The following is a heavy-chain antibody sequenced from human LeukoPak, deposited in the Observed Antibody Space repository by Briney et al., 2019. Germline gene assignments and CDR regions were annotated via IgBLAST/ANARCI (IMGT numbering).Heavy chain of an antibody. V-gene: IGHV1-24*01. CDR3: ATLPRGHLFDS. J-gene: IGHJ4*02. CDR2: FVPEDGET. CDR1: GDTLTELS. Sequence: ASVKVSRKLSGDTLTELSMHWVRQSPGKGLEWMGGFVPEDGETIYAQKFQGRVTMTEDTSTDIAYMELSSLRSDDTAVYFCATLPRGHLFDSWGQGTLVTVSS. D-gene: IGHD3-10*01.